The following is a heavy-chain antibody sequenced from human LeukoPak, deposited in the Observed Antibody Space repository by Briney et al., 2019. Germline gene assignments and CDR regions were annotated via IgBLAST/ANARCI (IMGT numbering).Heavy chain of an antibody. CDR1: GFTFSDYY. V-gene: IGHV3-11*01. CDR3: AKPYDFWSGYYTSWFDP. Sequence: GGSLRLSCAASGFTFSDYYVSWIRQAPGKGLEWVSYISSSGSTIYYADSVKGRFTISRDNSKNTLYLQMNSLRAEDTAVYYCAKPYDFWSGYYTSWFDPWGQGTLVTVSS. D-gene: IGHD3-3*01. CDR2: ISSSGSTI. J-gene: IGHJ5*02.